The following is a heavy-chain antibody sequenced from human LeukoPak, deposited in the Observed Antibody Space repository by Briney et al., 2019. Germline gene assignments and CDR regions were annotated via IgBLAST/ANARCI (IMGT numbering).Heavy chain of an antibody. V-gene: IGHV4-61*01. D-gene: IGHD3-22*01. Sequence: SETLSLTCTVSGGSVSSGSYYWSWIRQPPGKGLEWIGYIYYSGSTNYNPSLKSRVTISVDKSKNQFSLKLSSVTAADTAVYYCARAYDYYDSSGYYQKHDAFDIWGQGTMVTVSS. J-gene: IGHJ3*02. CDR3: ARAYDYYDSSGYYQKHDAFDI. CDR1: GGSVSSGSYY. CDR2: IYYSGST.